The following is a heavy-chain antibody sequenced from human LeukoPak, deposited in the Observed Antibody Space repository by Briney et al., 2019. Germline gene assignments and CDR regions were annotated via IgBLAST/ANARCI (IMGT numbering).Heavy chain of an antibody. J-gene: IGHJ4*02. Sequence: SVTVSCKASGGTFSSYAISWVRQAPGQGLEWMGGIIPIFGTANYAQKFQGRVTITADKSTSTAYMELSSLRSEDTAVYYCARGITGDGTQPYFDYWGQGTLVTVSS. CDR3: ARGITGDGTQPYFDY. D-gene: IGHD2-21*02. V-gene: IGHV1-69*06. CDR2: IIPIFGTA. CDR1: GGTFSSYA.